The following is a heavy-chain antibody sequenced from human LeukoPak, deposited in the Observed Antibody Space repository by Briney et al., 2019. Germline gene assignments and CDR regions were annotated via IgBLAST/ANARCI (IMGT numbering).Heavy chain of an antibody. CDR1: GYTFTGYY. CDR2: INPNSGGT. Sequence: ASVKVSCKASGYTFTGYYMHWVRQAPGQGLEWMGWINPNSGGTNSAQKFQGWVTLTWDTSNSTAYMELSSLKSDDTAVYYCAREGSIAFDYWGQGTLVTVSS. J-gene: IGHJ4*02. D-gene: IGHD6-6*01. CDR3: AREGSIAFDY. V-gene: IGHV1-2*04.